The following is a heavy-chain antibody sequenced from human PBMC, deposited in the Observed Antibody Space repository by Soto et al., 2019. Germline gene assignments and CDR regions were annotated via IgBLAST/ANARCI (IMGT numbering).Heavy chain of an antibody. V-gene: IGHV3-13*01. CDR2: IGTAGDT. CDR3: SRGALDSSSSLLYYYYGMDV. D-gene: IGHD6-6*01. CDR1: GFTFSSYD. Sequence: PGGSLRLSCAASGFTFSSYDMHWVRQATGKGLEWVSAIGTAGDTYYPGSVKGRFTISRENAKNSLYLQMNSLRAEDTAVYYCSRGALDSSSSLLYYYYGMDVWGQGTTVTVSS. J-gene: IGHJ6*02.